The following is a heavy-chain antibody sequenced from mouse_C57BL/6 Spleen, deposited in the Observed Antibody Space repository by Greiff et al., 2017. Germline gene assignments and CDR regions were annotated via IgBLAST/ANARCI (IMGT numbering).Heavy chain of an antibody. J-gene: IGHJ3*01. V-gene: IGHV1-76*01. CDR1: GYTFTDYY. CDR2: IYPGSGNT. D-gene: IGHD2-4*01. CDR3: ARDDYGGDWFAY. Sequence: VQLQQSGAELVRPGASVKLSCKASGYTFTDYYINWVKQRPGQGLEWIARIYPGSGNTYYNEKFKGKATLTAEKSSSTAYMQLSSLTSEDSAVYFCARDDYGGDWFAYWGQGTLVTVSA.